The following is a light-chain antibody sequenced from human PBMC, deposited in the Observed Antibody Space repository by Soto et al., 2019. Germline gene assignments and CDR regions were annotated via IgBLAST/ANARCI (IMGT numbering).Light chain of an antibody. J-gene: IGKJ5*01. V-gene: IGKV3-20*01. Sequence: EIVLTQSPGTLSLSPGERATLSCRASQSVSSSYLAWYQQKPGQAPRLLIYGVSSRATVIPDRFSGSGSGTDFTLTIRRLEPEDFSGYYCQNYVNSPPITSGQGKRLEIQ. CDR1: QSVSSSY. CDR2: GVS. CDR3: QNYVNSPPIT.